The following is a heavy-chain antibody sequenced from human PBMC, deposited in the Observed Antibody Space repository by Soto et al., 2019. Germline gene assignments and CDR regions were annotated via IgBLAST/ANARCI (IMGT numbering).Heavy chain of an antibody. CDR3: ASLYGSGSYHYYYYGMDV. J-gene: IGHJ6*02. CDR2: ISSSGSTI. D-gene: IGHD3-10*01. CDR1: GFTFSDYY. V-gene: IGHV3-11*01. Sequence: QVQLVESGGGLVKPGGSLRLSCAASGFTFSDYYMSWIRPAPGKGLEWVSYISSSGSTIYYADSVKGRFTISRDNAKKSLYLQMNSLRAEDTAVYYCASLYGSGSYHYYYYGMDVWGQGTTVTVSS.